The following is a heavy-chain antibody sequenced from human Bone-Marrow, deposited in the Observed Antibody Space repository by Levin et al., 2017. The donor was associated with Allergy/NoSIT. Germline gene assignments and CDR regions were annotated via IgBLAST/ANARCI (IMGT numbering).Heavy chain of an antibody. CDR2: ISSSGSTI. CDR3: ARDLDYYDSSGYYMIGAFDI. Sequence: SCAASGFTFSDYYMSWIRQAPGKGLEWVSYISSSGSTIYYADSVKGRFTISRDNAKNSLYLQMNSLRAEDTAVYYCARDLDYYDSSGYYMIGAFDIWGQGTMVTVSS. CDR1: GFTFSDYY. J-gene: IGHJ3*02. V-gene: IGHV3-11*01. D-gene: IGHD3-22*01.